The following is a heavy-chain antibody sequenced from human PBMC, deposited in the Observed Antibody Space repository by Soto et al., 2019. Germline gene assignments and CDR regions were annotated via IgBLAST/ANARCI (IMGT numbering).Heavy chain of an antibody. CDR1: GGSISGYY. CDR2: IYYSGST. J-gene: IGHJ5*02. Sequence: NPSETLSLTCTVSGGSISGYYWSWIRQPPGKGLEWIGYIYYSGSTNYNPSLKSRVTISVDTSKNQFSLKLSSVTAADTAVYYCARGQPLFSESYFPWGQGTLVTVSS. D-gene: IGHD3-10*01. CDR3: ARGQPLFSESYFP. V-gene: IGHV4-59*01.